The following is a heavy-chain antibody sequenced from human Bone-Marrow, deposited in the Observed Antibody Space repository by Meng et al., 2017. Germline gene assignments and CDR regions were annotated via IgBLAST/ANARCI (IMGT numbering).Heavy chain of an antibody. J-gene: IGHJ5*02. CDR1: GGSFSGYY. D-gene: IGHD1-7*01. Sequence: QVQLQQWGAGLLKPSETLSLPCAVYGGSFSGYYWSWIRQPPGKGLEWIGEINHSGSTNYNPSLKSRVTISVDTSKNQFSLKLSSVTAADTAVYYCARGVVRNWNYLPWGQGTLVTVSS. CDR3: ARGVVRNWNYLP. CDR2: INHSGST. V-gene: IGHV4-34*01.